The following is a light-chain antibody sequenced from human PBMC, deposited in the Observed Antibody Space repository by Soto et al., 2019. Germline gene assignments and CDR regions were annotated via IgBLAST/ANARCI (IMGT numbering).Light chain of an antibody. V-gene: IGLV4-69*01. CDR3: QTWGTGIHGV. Sequence: QPVLTQSPSASASLGTSVKLTCTLSSGHSTYAIAWHQQQPDKGPRFLMKLKSDGSHTRGDGIPDRFSGSSSGAERYLTISSLQSEDEADYYCQTWGTGIHGVFGGGTKVTVL. CDR1: SGHSTYA. CDR2: LKSDGSH. J-gene: IGLJ3*02.